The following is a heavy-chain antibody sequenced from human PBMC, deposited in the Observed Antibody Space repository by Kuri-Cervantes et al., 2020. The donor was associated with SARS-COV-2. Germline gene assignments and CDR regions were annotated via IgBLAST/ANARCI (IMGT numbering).Heavy chain of an antibody. D-gene: IGHD3-3*01. V-gene: IGHV4-30-2*06. CDR1: GGSVTSAGYA. Sequence: SETLSPTCVVSGGSVTSAGYAWNWIRQSPGKAREWLGFIFHSGSTEYTPFLKRRLAIAVDKAKNQVSLKVTSVSAADTAVDYCARGTGYDFWSGLDYYFDYWGQGITVTVSS. J-gene: IGHJ4*02. CDR3: ARGTGYDFWSGLDYYFDY. CDR2: IFHSGST.